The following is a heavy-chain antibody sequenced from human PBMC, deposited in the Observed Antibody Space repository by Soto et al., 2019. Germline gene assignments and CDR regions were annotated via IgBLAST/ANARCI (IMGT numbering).Heavy chain of an antibody. Sequence: AVGSLRLSCAASGFTFSSYWMHWVRQAPGKGLVWVSRINSDGSSTRYADSVKGRFTISRDNAKNTLYLQMNSLRAEDTGVYFCVRDADIVLLPGAEDAMDVWGQGTTVTVSS. CDR2: INSDGSST. V-gene: IGHV3-74*01. J-gene: IGHJ6*02. D-gene: IGHD2-2*01. CDR3: VRDADIVLLPGAEDAMDV. CDR1: GFTFSSYW.